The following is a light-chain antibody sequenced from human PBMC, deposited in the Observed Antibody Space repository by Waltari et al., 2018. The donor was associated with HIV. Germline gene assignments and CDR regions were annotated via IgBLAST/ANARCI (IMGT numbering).Light chain of an antibody. CDR3: QQYYNWPPWT. CDR1: HGVSSS. CDR2: GAS. Sequence: EIVMTQSPATLSVSPGERATLSCRASHGVSSSLAWYQQRPGQAPRLLIYGASTRAAGIPARFSGSGSGTEFTLTISSLQSEDFALYYCQQYYNWPPWTFGQGIKVEIK. J-gene: IGKJ1*01. V-gene: IGKV3-15*01.